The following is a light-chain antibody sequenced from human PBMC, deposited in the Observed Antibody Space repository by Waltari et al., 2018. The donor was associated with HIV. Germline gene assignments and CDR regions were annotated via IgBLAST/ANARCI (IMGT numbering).Light chain of an antibody. CDR2: KNT. Sequence: SSELTQPPSVSVSPRQTARITCSGDASPKAYTHWFQQKPGQAPVVVIHKNTERPPGIPERCSASRSGTTVTLTITGVQTDDEADYYCLSADNSGTYVFGPGTTVTVL. CDR3: LSADNSGTYV. CDR1: ASPKAY. J-gene: IGLJ1*01. V-gene: IGLV3-25*03.